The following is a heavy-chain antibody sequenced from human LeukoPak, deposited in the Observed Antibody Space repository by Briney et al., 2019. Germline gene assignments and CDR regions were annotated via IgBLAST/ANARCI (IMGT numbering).Heavy chain of an antibody. CDR2: ISSSGSTI. Sequence: GGSLRLSCAASGFTFSSYEMNWVRQAPGKGLEWVSYISSSGSTIYYADSVKGRFTISRDNAKNSLYLQMNSLRAEDTAVYYCAKEEGGTLVRGVIMGIDYWGQGTLVTVSS. V-gene: IGHV3-48*03. CDR1: GFTFSSYE. CDR3: AKEEGGTLVRGVIMGIDY. J-gene: IGHJ4*02. D-gene: IGHD3-10*01.